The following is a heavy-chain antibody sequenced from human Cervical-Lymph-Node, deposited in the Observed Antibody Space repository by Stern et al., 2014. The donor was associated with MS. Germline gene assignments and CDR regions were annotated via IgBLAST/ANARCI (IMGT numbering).Heavy chain of an antibody. Sequence: QVQLVQSGPGLVKPSETLSLTCTVSGGSIRNYYWSWIRQPPGKGLEWIGYIYYSGSTNSHPSLKSRVTLSVAPSKTLLSLKLTSVTAADTAVYYCATFFRSGSSYYFDYWGQGTLVTVAS. V-gene: IGHV4-59*08. CDR1: GGSIRNYY. CDR2: IYYSGST. D-gene: IGHD5-12*01. J-gene: IGHJ4*02. CDR3: ATFFRSGSSYYFDY.